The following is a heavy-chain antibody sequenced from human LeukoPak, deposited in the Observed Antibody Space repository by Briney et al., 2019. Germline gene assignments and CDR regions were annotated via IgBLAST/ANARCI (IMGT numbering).Heavy chain of an antibody. Sequence: GGSLRLSCAASGFTFSDYAMSWVRQAPGKGLEWLSVISGGSSGSTYYADSVTGRFTVSRDNSKNTLYLQMNSLRAEDTAVYYCAKPPVPAAHTDAFDIWGQGTMVTVSS. V-gene: IGHV3-23*01. CDR1: GFTFSDYA. J-gene: IGHJ3*02. CDR3: AKPPVPAAHTDAFDI. D-gene: IGHD2-2*01. CDR2: ISGGSSGST.